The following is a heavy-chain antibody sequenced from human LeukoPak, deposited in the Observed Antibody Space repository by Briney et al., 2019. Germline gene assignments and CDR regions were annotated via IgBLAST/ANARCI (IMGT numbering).Heavy chain of an antibody. CDR2: IYYSGST. CDR1: GGSISSSSYY. Sequence: KPSETLSLTCTVSGGSISSSSYYWGWIRQPPGKGLEWIGSIYYSGSTYYNPSLRSRVTISVDTSKNQFSLKLSSVTAADTAVYYCARALRVAALYYWGQGTLVTVSS. V-gene: IGHV4-39*07. J-gene: IGHJ4*02. CDR3: ARALRVAALYY. D-gene: IGHD2-15*01.